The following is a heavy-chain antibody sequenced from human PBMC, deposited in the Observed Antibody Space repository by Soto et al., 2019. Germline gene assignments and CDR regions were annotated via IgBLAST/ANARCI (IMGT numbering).Heavy chain of an antibody. CDR1: GVTFRYYW. J-gene: IGHJ5*02. CDR3: VREVIAVLGSIRWFDP. D-gene: IGHD6-19*01. Sequence: GGSLRLSCAVSGVTFRYYWMHWVRQFPGKGLLWVSRIGPDGTSTKYADSVKGRFTISRSNPENTLYLQMNSLRAEDTGVYYCVREVIAVLGSIRWFDPWGQGTLVTVSS. CDR2: IGPDGTST. V-gene: IGHV3-74*01.